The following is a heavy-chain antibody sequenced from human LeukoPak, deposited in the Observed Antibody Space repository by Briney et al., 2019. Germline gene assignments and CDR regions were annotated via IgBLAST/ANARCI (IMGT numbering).Heavy chain of an antibody. V-gene: IGHV3-23*01. J-gene: IGHJ6*03. CDR1: GFTFTNYA. CDR2: ISGSASST. D-gene: IGHD1-26*01. CDR3: ARQIGAMYYYYYMDV. Sequence: GGSLRLSCATSGFTFTNYAMSWVRQAPGKGLEWVSAISGSASSTYYADSVKGRFTISRDNSKNTLYLQMNSLRAEDTAVYYCARQIGAMYYYYYMDVWGKGTTVTVSS.